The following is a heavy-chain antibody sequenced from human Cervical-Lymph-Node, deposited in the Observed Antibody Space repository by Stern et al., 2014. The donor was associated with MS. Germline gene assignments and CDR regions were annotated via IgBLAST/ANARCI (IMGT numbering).Heavy chain of an antibody. D-gene: IGHD2-8*01. CDR1: GFTFSSYG. Sequence: VQLVESGGAVVQPGRALRLSWAASGFTFSSYGMHWVAQAPVKGMEWVTFISYDGNHKSYAASVKGRFTISRDNSKNTLHLQMNSVTPDDTAIYYCARDYEDTSMLFDHWGQGTLVTVSS. V-gene: IGHV3-30*03. J-gene: IGHJ4*02. CDR2: ISYDGNHK. CDR3: ARDYEDTSMLFDH.